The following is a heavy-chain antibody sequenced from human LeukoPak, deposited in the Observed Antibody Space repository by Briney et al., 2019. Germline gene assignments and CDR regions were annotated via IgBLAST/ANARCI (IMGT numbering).Heavy chain of an antibody. CDR2: IKQDGSEK. CDR3: ARDEEVNDAFDI. V-gene: IGHV3-7*01. J-gene: IGHJ3*02. CDR1: GFTFNGYW. Sequence: GSLRLSCAASGFTFNGYWMSWVRQAPGKGLEWVANIKQDGSEKYYVDSVKGRFTISRDNAKNSLYLQMNSLRAEDTAVYYCARDEEVNDAFDIWGQGTMVTVSS.